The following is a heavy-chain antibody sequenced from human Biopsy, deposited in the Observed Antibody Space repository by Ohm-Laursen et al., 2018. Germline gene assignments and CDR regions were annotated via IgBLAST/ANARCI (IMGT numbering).Heavy chain of an antibody. CDR1: GYTFTAFS. CDR2: INPKSGDT. J-gene: IGHJ2*01. D-gene: IGHD2-2*01. V-gene: IGHV1-2*02. CDR3: ARGRRHCSGTCSRWYFDL. Sequence: SVKVSCKPSGYTFTAFSVHWLRQAPGQGLEWMGWINPKSGDTDYPQNFQGRVSMTRDTSISTACMDLSRLRSDDTAVYYCARGRRHCSGTCSRWYFDLWGRGTLVTVSS.